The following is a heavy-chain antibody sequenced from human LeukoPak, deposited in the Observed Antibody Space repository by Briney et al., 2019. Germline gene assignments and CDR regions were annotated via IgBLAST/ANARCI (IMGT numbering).Heavy chain of an antibody. Sequence: PSQTLSLTCAVSGGSISSGGYSWSWIRQPPGKGLEWIGYIYHSGSTYYNPSLKSRVTISVDRSKNQFPLKLSSVTAADTAVYYCASDYDSSGYLLWGQGTMVTVSS. V-gene: IGHV4-30-2*01. J-gene: IGHJ3*01. CDR2: IYHSGST. D-gene: IGHD3-22*01. CDR1: GGSISSGGYS. CDR3: ASDYDSSGYLL.